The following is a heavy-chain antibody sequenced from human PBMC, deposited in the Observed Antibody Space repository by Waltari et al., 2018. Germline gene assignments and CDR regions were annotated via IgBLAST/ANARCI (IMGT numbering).Heavy chain of an antibody. J-gene: IGHJ4*02. CDR1: GFPFSSCA. CDR2: IYSGGST. V-gene: IGHV3-23*03. CDR3: AKNSIRSIAARPDY. Sequence: EVQLLESGGGLVQPGGSLRLSCPASGFPFSSCAMSWVRQAPGKGLEWVSVIYSGGSTYYADSVKGRFTISRDNSKNTLYLQMNSLRAEDTAVYYCAKNSIRSIAARPDYWGQGTLVTVSS. D-gene: IGHD6-6*01.